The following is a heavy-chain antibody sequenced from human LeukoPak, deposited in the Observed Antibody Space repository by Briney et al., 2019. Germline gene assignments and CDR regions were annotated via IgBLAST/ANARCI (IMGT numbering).Heavy chain of an antibody. Sequence: PSETLSLTCTVSGYSISSGYYWGWIRPPPGKGLEWIGSIYHSGSTYYNPSLKSRVTISVDTSKNQFSLKLSSVTAADTAVYYCARDRGYSYGHTDYWGQGTLVTVSS. J-gene: IGHJ4*02. D-gene: IGHD5-18*01. CDR1: GYSISSGYY. CDR2: IYHSGST. CDR3: ARDRGYSYGHTDY. V-gene: IGHV4-38-2*02.